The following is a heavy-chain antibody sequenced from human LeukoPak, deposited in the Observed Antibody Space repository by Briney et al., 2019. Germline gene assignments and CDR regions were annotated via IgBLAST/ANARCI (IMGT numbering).Heavy chain of an antibody. Sequence: SETLSLTCTVSGGSVSSGSYYWSWIRQPPGKGLEWIGYIYYSGSTNYNPSLKSRVTISVDTSKNQFSLKLGSVTAADTAVYYCARADYYDSSGYNSLTPYYFDYWGQGTLVTVSS. V-gene: IGHV4-61*01. CDR3: ARADYYDSSGYNSLTPYYFDY. J-gene: IGHJ4*02. D-gene: IGHD3-22*01. CDR1: GGSVSSGSYY. CDR2: IYYSGST.